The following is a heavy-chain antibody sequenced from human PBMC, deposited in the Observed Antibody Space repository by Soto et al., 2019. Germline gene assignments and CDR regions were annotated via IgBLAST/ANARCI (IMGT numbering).Heavy chain of an antibody. J-gene: IGHJ6*02. Sequence: GASVKVSCKASGGTFSSYAIIWVRQAPGQGLEWMGGIIPIFGTANYAQKFQGRVTITADESTSTAYMELSSLRSEDTAVYYCARSGGSYSLNTPQHYYYYYGMDVWGQGTTVTVSS. D-gene: IGHD1-26*01. CDR2: IIPIFGTA. V-gene: IGHV1-69*13. CDR3: ARSGGSYSLNTPQHYYYYYGMDV. CDR1: GGTFSSYA.